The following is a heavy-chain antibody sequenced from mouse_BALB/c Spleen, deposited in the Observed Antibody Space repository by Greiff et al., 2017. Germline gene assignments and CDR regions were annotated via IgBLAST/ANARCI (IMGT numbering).Heavy chain of an antibody. J-gene: IGHJ2*01. CDR1: GYTFTSYY. D-gene: IGHD2-4*01. CDR3: TTSQGDYDSHFDY. CDR2: INPSNGGT. Sequence: VQLQQSGAELVKPGASVKLSCKASGYTFTSYYMYWVKQRPGQGLEWIGEINPSNGGTNFNEKFKSKATLTVDKSSSTAYMQLSSLTSEDSAVYYCTTSQGDYDSHFDYWGQGTTLTVSS. V-gene: IGHV1S16*01.